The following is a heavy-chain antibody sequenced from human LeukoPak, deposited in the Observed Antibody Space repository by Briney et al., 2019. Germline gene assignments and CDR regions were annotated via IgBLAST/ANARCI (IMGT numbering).Heavy chain of an antibody. CDR1: GFTFSSYW. V-gene: IGHV3-7*01. J-gene: IGHJ4*02. Sequence: GGSLRLSCAASGFTFSSYWMSWVRQAPGKGLEWVANIKQDGSEKYYVDSVKGRFTISRDNAKNSLYLQMNSLRAEDTAVYYCARECYYESSGYYYGYWGQGTLVTVSS. CDR3: ARECYYESSGYYYGY. D-gene: IGHD3-22*01. CDR2: IKQDGSEK.